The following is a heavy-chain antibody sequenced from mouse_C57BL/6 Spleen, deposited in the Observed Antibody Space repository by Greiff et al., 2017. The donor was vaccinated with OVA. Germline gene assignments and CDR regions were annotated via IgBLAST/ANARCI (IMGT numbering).Heavy chain of an antibody. J-gene: IGHJ4*01. CDR1: GYTFTDYY. CDR3: ARVAYDYDAMDY. D-gene: IGHD2-10*02. V-gene: IGHV1-76*01. Sequence: QVQLKESGAELVRPGASVKLSCKASGYTFTDYYINWVKQRPGQGLEWIARIYPGSGNTYYNEKFKGKATLTAEKSSSTAYMQLSSLTSEDSAVYFCARVAYDYDAMDYWGQGTSVTVSS. CDR2: IYPGSGNT.